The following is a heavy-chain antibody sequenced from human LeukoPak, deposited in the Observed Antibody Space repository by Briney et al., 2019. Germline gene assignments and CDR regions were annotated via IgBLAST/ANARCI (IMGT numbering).Heavy chain of an antibody. J-gene: IGHJ6*02. CDR1: GFTFSSYA. D-gene: IGHD3-22*01. CDR2: ISGSGGST. CDR3: AKASLYYDSSGYYYADYYYGMDV. Sequence: GGSLRLSCAASGFTFSSYAMSWVRQAPGKGLEWVSAISGSGGSTYYADSVKGRFTISRDNSKNTLYLQMNSLRAEDTAVYYCAKASLYYDSSGYYYADYYYGMDVWGQGTTVTVSS. V-gene: IGHV3-23*01.